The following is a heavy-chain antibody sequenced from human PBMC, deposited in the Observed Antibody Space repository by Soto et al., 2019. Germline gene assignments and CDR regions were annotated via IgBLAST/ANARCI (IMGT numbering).Heavy chain of an antibody. CDR1: GGSISSSSYY. CDR3: ATLLKGDY. CDR2: IYYSGST. J-gene: IGHJ4*02. D-gene: IGHD2-15*01. V-gene: IGHV4-39*01. Sequence: ETLSLTCTVSGGSISSSSYYWGWIRQPPGKGLEWIGSIYYSGSTYYNPSLKSRVTISVDTSKNQFSLKLSSVTAADTAVYYCATLLKGDYWGPGTLVTVSS.